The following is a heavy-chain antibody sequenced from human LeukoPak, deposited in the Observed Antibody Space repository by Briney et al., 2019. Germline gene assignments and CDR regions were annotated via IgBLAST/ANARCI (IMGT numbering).Heavy chain of an antibody. D-gene: IGHD6-13*01. V-gene: IGHV7-4-1*02. Sequence: ASVKVSCKASGDTFTSYAMNWVRQAPGQGLEWMGWINTNTGNPTYAQGFTGRFVFSLDTSVSTAYLQISSLKAEDTAVYYCAREKGAYSSRWYPINDAFDIWGQGTMVTVSS. CDR3: AREKGAYSSRWYPINDAFDI. CDR2: INTNTGNP. J-gene: IGHJ3*02. CDR1: GDTFTSYA.